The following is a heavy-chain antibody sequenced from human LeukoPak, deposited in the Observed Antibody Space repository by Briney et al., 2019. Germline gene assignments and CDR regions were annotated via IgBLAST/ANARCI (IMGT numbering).Heavy chain of an antibody. D-gene: IGHD5-24*01. CDR2: INPNSGGT. V-gene: IGHV1-2*02. Sequence: ASVKVSCKASVYTFTYYYIHWVRQAPGPGLEWMGRINPNSGGTDYAQKSQGRVTMPRDTSISTAYMELSRLRSDDTAVYYCAREMTTIENDYCGQGTLGTVSS. J-gene: IGHJ4*02. CDR3: AREMTTIENDY. CDR1: VYTFTYYY.